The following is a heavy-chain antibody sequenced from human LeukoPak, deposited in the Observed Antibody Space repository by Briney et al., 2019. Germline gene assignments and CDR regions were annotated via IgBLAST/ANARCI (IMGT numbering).Heavy chain of an antibody. CDR3: AELGITMIGGV. CDR2: ISSSGSTI. D-gene: IGHD3-10*02. CDR1: GFTFSSYE. J-gene: IGHJ6*04. V-gene: IGHV3-48*03. Sequence: PGGSLRLSCAASGFTFSSYEMNWVRQAPGKGLEWVSYISSSGSTIYYADSVKGRFTISRDDAKNSLYLQMNSLRAEDAAVYYCAELGITMIGGVWGKGTTVTISS.